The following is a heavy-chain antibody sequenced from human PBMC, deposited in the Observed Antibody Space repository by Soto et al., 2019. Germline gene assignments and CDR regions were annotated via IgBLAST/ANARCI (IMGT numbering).Heavy chain of an antibody. CDR1: GYTFTSYG. Sequence: QVQLVQSGAEVKKPGASVKVSCKASGYTFTSYGISWVRQAPGQGLEWMGWISAYNGNTNYALNLQGRVTMTTETSTSKAYMDVRSLRSDDTAVYYRARDLAVGLVDYWGQGTLVTVSS. V-gene: IGHV1-18*01. CDR2: ISAYNGNT. J-gene: IGHJ4*02. CDR3: ARDLAVGLVDY.